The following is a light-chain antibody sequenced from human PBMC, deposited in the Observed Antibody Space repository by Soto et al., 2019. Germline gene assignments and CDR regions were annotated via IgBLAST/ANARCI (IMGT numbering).Light chain of an antibody. J-gene: IGKJ1*01. V-gene: IGKV1-5*01. Sequence: DIQMTQSPLTLSASVGDRVTITCRASQSINNWLAWYQQKPGKAPKLLLYGASSRDSGVPPRFSGSGYGTEFTLSISSLQPYDFATYYCQQYNRYSGMFGQGTKVEV. CDR2: GAS. CDR1: QSINNW. CDR3: QQYNRYSGM.